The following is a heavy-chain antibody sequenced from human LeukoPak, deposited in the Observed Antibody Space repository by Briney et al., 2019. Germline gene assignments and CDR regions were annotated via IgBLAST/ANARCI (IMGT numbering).Heavy chain of an antibody. V-gene: IGHV1-8*01. Sequence: ASVTVSFKASGYTFTSYDINWVRQAPGQGLEWMGWMNPNSGNTGYAQKFQGRVTITRNTSISTAYMELSSLRSEDTAVYYCARVGAGGVIRYWGQGTLVTVSS. CDR2: MNPNSGNT. D-gene: IGHD3-16*02. CDR1: GYTFTSYD. CDR3: ARVGAGGVIRY. J-gene: IGHJ4*02.